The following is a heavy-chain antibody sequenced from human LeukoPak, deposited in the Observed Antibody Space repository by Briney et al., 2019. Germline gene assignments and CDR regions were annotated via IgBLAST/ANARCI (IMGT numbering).Heavy chain of an antibody. CDR1: GFTVSSNY. CDR2: IYSGGST. Sequence: GGSLRLSCAASGFTVSSNYMSWVRQAPGKGLEWVSVIYSGGSTYYADSVKGRFTISRDNSKNTLYLQMNSLRAEDTAVYYCASTPIEAAAGTGVDYWGQGTLVTVSS. CDR3: ASTPIEAAAGTGVDY. V-gene: IGHV3-53*01. J-gene: IGHJ4*02. D-gene: IGHD6-13*01.